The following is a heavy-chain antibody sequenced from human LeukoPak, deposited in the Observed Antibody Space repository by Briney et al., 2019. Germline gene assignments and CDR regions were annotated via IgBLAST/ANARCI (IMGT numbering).Heavy chain of an antibody. CDR2: IKQDGSEK. Sequence: GGSLRLSCAASGFTFSSYWMSWVRQAPGKGLEWVANIKQDGSEKYYVDSVKGRFTISRDNAKNSLYLQMNSLRAEDTAVYYCARAYDTAGRPYYFDYWGQGTLVTVSS. V-gene: IGHV3-7*01. CDR1: GFTFSSYW. D-gene: IGHD3-22*01. J-gene: IGHJ4*02. CDR3: ARAYDTAGRPYYFDY.